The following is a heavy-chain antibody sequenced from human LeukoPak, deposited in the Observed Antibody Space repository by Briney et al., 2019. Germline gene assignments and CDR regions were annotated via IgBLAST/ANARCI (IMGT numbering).Heavy chain of an antibody. CDR1: GYSISSGYY. V-gene: IGHV4-61*01. J-gene: IGHJ6*03. CDR2: IYYSGST. CDR3: ARGVATIYYYYYMDV. Sequence: PSETLSLTCSVSGYSISSGYYWGWIRQPPGKGLEWIGYIYYSGSTNYNPSLNSRVTMSVDTSKNQFSLKLSSVTAADTAVYYCARGVATIYYYYYMDVWGKGTTVTISS. D-gene: IGHD5-12*01.